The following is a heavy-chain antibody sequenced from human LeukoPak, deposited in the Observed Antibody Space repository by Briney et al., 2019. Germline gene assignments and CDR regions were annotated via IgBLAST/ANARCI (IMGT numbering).Heavy chain of an antibody. D-gene: IGHD3-9*01. CDR2: IYYSGTT. CDR3: ATYLTSTDWGIKNWFDP. V-gene: IGHV4-59*01. Sequence: SETLSLTCTVSGGSISSYYWSWIRQPPGKGLEWIGYIYYSGTTNYNPSLKSRVTISVDTSKNQFSLKLSSVTAADAAVYYCATYLTSTDWGIKNWFDPWGQGTLVTVSS. CDR1: GGSISSYY. J-gene: IGHJ5*02.